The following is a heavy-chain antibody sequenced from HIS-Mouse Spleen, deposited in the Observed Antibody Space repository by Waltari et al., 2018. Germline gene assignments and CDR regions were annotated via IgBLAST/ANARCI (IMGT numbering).Heavy chain of an antibody. CDR1: GGSIRSRRYY. J-gene: IGHJ2*01. Sequence: QLQLQESGPGLVKPSETLSLTCTVSGGSIRSRRYYLGWTRQPPGKGLEWIGSIYYSGSTYYNPSLKSRVTISVDTSKNQFSLKLSSVTAADTAVYYCAREIPYSSSWYDWYFDLWGRGTLVTVSS. CDR3: AREIPYSSSWYDWYFDL. D-gene: IGHD6-13*01. V-gene: IGHV4-39*07. CDR2: IYYSGST.